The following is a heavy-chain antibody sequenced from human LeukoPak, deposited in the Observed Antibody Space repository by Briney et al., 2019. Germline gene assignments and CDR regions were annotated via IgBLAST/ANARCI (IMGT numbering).Heavy chain of an antibody. J-gene: IGHJ4*02. Sequence: GGSLRLSCAASGFTFSSYSMNWLRQAPGKGLELVSSISSSSSYIYYADSVKGRFTISRDNAKNSLYLQMNSLRAEDAAVYYCARKRSYGDYPDYWGQGTLVTVSS. D-gene: IGHD4-17*01. V-gene: IGHV3-21*01. CDR3: ARKRSYGDYPDY. CDR2: ISSSSSYI. CDR1: GFTFSSYS.